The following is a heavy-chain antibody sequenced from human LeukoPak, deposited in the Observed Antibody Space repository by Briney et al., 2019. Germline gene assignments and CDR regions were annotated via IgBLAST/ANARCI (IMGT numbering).Heavy chain of an antibody. CDR1: GGSISSYY. CDR2: TYYSGST. Sequence: SETLSLTCTVSGGSISSYYWSWIRQPPGKGLEWIGYTYYSGSTNYNPSLKSRVTISVDTSKNQFSLKLSSVTAADTAVYYCARRYRNWNDEDDAFDIWGQGTMVTVSS. V-gene: IGHV4-59*08. CDR3: ARRYRNWNDEDDAFDI. D-gene: IGHD1-20*01. J-gene: IGHJ3*02.